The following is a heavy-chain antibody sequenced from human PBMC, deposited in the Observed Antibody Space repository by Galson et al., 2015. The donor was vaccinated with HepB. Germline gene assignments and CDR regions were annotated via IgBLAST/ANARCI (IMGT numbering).Heavy chain of an antibody. J-gene: IGHJ4*02. Sequence: SLRLSCAASGITFSNYWMSWVRQAPGRGLEWVADIKQDGSEKYYVDSVKGRFTISRDNSKNSLYLQMNSLRAEDTAVYYCAKVGGGPMGAFNCWGQGTLVTVSS. CDR3: AKVGGGPMGAFNC. CDR1: GITFSNYW. CDR2: IKQDGSEK. V-gene: IGHV3-7*03. D-gene: IGHD3-16*01.